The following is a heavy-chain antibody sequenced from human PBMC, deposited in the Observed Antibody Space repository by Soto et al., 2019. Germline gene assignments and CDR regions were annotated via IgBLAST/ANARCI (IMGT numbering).Heavy chain of an antibody. CDR1: GFTFSSYA. Sequence: PGGSLRLSCAASGFTFSSYAMHWVRQAPGKGLEWVAVISYDGSNKYYADSVKGRFTISRDNSKNTLYLQMNSLRAEDTAVYYCARDLEIYGSGSYVLDYWGQGT. CDR2: ISYDGSNK. D-gene: IGHD3-10*01. CDR3: ARDLEIYGSGSYVLDY. V-gene: IGHV3-30-3*01. J-gene: IGHJ4*02.